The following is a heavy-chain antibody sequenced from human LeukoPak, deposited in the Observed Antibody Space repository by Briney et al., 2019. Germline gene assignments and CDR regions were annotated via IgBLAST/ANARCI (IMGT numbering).Heavy chain of an antibody. CDR1: GFTFSSYG. V-gene: IGHV3-30*18. Sequence: GGPLRLSCAASGFTFSSYGMHWVRQAPGKGLEWVAVISYDGSNKYYADSVKGRFTISRDNSKNTLYLQMNSLRAEDTAVYYCAKKDSSSWAFDYWGQGTLVTVSS. CDR2: ISYDGSNK. CDR3: AKKDSSSWAFDY. J-gene: IGHJ4*02. D-gene: IGHD6-13*01.